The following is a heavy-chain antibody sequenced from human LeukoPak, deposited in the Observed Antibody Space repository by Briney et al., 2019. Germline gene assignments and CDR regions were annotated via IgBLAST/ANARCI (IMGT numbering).Heavy chain of an antibody. CDR2: INPDGSDT. Sequence: GGSLRLSCAASGFTFSSHWMHWVRQAPGKGLVWVSRINPDGSDTSHADSVKGRFTISRDNAKNTLYLQVNSLRAEDTAVYYCVKLGAVAGSNCWGQGTLVTVSS. J-gene: IGHJ4*02. CDR3: VKLGAVAGSNC. CDR1: GFTFSSHW. V-gene: IGHV3-74*01. D-gene: IGHD6-13*01.